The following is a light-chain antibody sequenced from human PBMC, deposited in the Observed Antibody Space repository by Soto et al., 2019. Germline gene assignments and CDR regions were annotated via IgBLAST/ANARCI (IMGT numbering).Light chain of an antibody. Sequence: DTVMTQSPLSLSVPLGQSASISCRSSQSLLYSDGDTYLHWYHQRPGQSPRRLIHKVFQRDSGDPGRISSSGSGTDFTLEISRVEAEDVGVYYCLQATNWPWTFGQGTKVDI. CDR3: LQATNWPWT. CDR2: KVF. CDR1: QSLLYSDGDTY. J-gene: IGKJ1*01. V-gene: IGKV2-30*01.